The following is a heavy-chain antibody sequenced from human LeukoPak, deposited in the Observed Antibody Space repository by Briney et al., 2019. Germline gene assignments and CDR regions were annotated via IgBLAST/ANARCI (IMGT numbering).Heavy chain of an antibody. J-gene: IGHJ4*02. CDR2: IYYSGST. Sequence: SETLSLTCTVSGGSISSYYWSWIRQPPGKGLEWIGYIYYSGSTNYNPSLKSRVTISVDTSKNQFSLKLSSVTAADTAVYYCARALYCSGGSCVFDYWGQGTLVTVSS. V-gene: IGHV4-59*01. CDR1: GGSISSYY. CDR3: ARALYCSGGSCVFDY. D-gene: IGHD2-15*01.